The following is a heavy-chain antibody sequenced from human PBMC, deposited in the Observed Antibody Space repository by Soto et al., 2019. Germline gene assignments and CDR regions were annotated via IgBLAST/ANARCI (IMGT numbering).Heavy chain of an antibody. D-gene: IGHD2-15*01. CDR3: ARLQYTVVAALDI. CDR2: IYHTVNT. J-gene: IGHJ3*02. Sequence: QVQLQESGPRLVKPSETLSLTCSVSGVSIDSHFWSWIRQAPGKGPELVGYIYHTVNTNYNPALKSQVTVSMDTSENQLSLLLSSVIAAETAVYYCARLQYTVVAALDIWGQGTMVTVSS. CDR1: GVSIDSHF. V-gene: IGHV4-59*11.